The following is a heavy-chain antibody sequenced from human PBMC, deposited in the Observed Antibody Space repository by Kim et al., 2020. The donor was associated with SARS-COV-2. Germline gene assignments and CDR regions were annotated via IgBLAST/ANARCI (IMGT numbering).Heavy chain of an antibody. CDR1: GGTFSSYA. D-gene: IGHD3-22*01. CDR3: AKSPYYYDSSGKIGGDAFDI. CDR2: IIPIFGTA. Sequence: SVKVSCKASGGTFSSYAISWVRQAPGQGLEWMGGIIPIFGTANYAQKFQGRVTITADESTSTAYMELSSLRSEDTAVYYCAKSPYYYDSSGKIGGDAFDIWGQGTMVTVSS. V-gene: IGHV1-69*13. J-gene: IGHJ3*02.